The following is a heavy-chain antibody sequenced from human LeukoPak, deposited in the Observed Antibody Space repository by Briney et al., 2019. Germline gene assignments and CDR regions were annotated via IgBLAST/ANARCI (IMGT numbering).Heavy chain of an antibody. CDR3: ARHVDGNYFDY. CDR1: GGSISSTSYY. J-gene: IGHJ4*02. D-gene: IGHD1-26*01. CDR2: IYYSGST. Sequence: SETLSPTCTVSGGSISSTSYYRGWIRQPPGKGLEWIGSIYYSGSTHHNPSLKSRVTLFVDTSKNQFFLKLSSVTAADMAVYYCARHVDGNYFDYWGQGTLVTVSS. V-gene: IGHV4-39*01.